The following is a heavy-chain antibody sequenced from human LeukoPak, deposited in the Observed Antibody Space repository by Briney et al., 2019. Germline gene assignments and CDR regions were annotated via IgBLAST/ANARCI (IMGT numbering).Heavy chain of an antibody. D-gene: IGHD5-18*01. V-gene: IGHV3-74*01. CDR1: GFTFSNYW. Sequence: PGGSLRLSCAASGFTFSNYWMHWVRQAPGKGLVWVSHINSDGSITSYADSVKGRFTISRDNAKNTLYLQMNSLRAEDTAVYYCARDAVDTANAVRGQGTTVTVSS. J-gene: IGHJ6*02. CDR2: INSDGSIT. CDR3: ARDAVDTANAV.